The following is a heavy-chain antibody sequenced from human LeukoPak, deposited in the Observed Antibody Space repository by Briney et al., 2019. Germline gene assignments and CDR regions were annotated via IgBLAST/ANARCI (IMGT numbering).Heavy chain of an antibody. J-gene: IGHJ3*02. V-gene: IGHV1-18*04. D-gene: IGHD1-1*01. Sequence: GASVKVSCKASGYTFTSYGISWVRQAPGQRLEWMGWINAYNGNTNYAQKLQGRVTMTTDTSTSTAYMELRSLRSDDTAVYYCAARGGATGTTQGDAFDIWGQGTMVTVSS. CDR1: GYTFTSYG. CDR2: INAYNGNT. CDR3: AARGGATGTTQGDAFDI.